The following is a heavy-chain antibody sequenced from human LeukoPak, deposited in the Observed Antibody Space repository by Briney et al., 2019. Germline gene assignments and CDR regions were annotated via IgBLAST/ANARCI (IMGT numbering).Heavy chain of an antibody. D-gene: IGHD5-24*01. CDR3: ARDTGRAGYTYDY. J-gene: IGHJ4*02. CDR2: ISYNGSNT. V-gene: IGHV3-30*03. Sequence: PGGSLRLSCAASGFTFSSYGMHWVRQAPGKGLEWVALISYNGSNTYYADSVKGRFTISRDNAKNSLYLQMNSLRDEDTAVYYCARDTGRAGYTYDYWGQGNLVSVSS. CDR1: GFTFSSYG.